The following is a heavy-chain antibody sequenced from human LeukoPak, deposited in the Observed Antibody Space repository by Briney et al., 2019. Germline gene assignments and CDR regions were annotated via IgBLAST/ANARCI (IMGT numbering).Heavy chain of an antibody. J-gene: IGHJ4*02. Sequence: APVKVSCKASGGTFSSYATSWVRQAPGQGLEWMGGIIPIFGTANYAQKFQGRVTITADESTSTAYMELSSLRSEDTAVYYCASLYCSGGSCYFDYWGQGTLVTVSS. V-gene: IGHV1-69*13. D-gene: IGHD2-15*01. CDR3: ASLYCSGGSCYFDY. CDR1: GGTFSSYA. CDR2: IIPIFGTA.